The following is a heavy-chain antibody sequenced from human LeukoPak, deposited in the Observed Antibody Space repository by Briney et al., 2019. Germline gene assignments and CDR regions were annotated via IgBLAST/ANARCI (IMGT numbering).Heavy chain of an antibody. CDR1: GFTFSSYG. V-gene: IGHV3-33*06. Sequence: GGSLRLSCEVSGFTFSSYGMHWVRQAPGKGLEWVTIIWYDGSNKYYVDSVKGRFTISRDNSKNTLYLQMNSLRAEDTAVYYCAKDTGRITITVPKDAFDIWGQGTMVTVSP. D-gene: IGHD1-20*01. CDR2: IWYDGSNK. CDR3: AKDTGRITITVPKDAFDI. J-gene: IGHJ3*02.